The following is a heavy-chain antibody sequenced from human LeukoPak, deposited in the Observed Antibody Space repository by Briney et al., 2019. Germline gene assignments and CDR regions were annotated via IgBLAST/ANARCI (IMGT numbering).Heavy chain of an antibody. CDR2: FDPEDGET. J-gene: IGHJ4*02. CDR1: GCTLTELS. V-gene: IGHV1-24*01. CDR3: ARVRSYGYPGYYFDY. D-gene: IGHD6-25*01. Sequence: ASVKVSCKVSGCTLTELSMHWVRQAPGKGLEWMGGFDPEDGETIYAQKFQGRVTMTRDTSTSTVYMELSSLRSEDTAVYYCARVRSYGYPGYYFDYWGQGTLVTVSS.